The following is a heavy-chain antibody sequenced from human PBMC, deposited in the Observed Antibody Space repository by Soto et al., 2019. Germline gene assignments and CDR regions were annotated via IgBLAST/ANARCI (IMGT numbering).Heavy chain of an antibody. J-gene: IGHJ4*02. V-gene: IGHV4-30-2*01. CDR2: ISHSGST. D-gene: IGHD3-10*01. Sequence: PSETLSLTCAVSGDSISSADYSWNWVPQPPGKGLEWIGYISHSGSTYYNPSLISRVTISVDRSRNQFSLNLSSVTAADTAVYYCAGQPSGLWLYWGQGALVTVSS. CDR1: GDSISSADYS. CDR3: AGQPSGLWLY.